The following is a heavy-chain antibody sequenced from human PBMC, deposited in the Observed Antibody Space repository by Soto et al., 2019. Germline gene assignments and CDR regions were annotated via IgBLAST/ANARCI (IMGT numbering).Heavy chain of an antibody. Sequence: SETLSLTCSVYGVSFSGYYWSWIRQPPGKWLEWIGEINHSGSTNYNPSLKSRVTISVDTSKNQFSLKLTSVTAADTAVYYCARDSKRGYSGYDKLDYWGQGTLVTVSS. D-gene: IGHD5-12*01. CDR1: GVSFSGYY. CDR3: ARDSKRGYSGYDKLDY. CDR2: INHSGST. J-gene: IGHJ4*02. V-gene: IGHV4-34*01.